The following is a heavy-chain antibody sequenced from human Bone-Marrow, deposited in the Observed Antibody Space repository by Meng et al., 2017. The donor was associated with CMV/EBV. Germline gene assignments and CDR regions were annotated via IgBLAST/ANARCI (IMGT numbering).Heavy chain of an antibody. V-gene: IGHV4-59*01. D-gene: IGHD2-15*01. CDR2: IYDSGSA. Sequence: SETLSLTCSVSGASIRNSYWIWIRQPPGKGLEYIGYIYDSGSANYNSSLESRVTISVDTSKNQFSLKLKSVTAADTATYYCARKDTIRDYYAMDVWGQGTTATVSS. J-gene: IGHJ6*02. CDR1: GASIRNSY. CDR3: ARKDTIRDYYAMDV.